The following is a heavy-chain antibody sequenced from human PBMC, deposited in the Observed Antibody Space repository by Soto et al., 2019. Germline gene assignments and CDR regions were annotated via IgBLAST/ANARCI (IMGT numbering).Heavy chain of an antibody. Sequence: QVQLVQSGAEVKKPGSSVKVSCKASGGTFSSYRINWVRQAPGQGLEWVGVIVPIYRTADYAQKFQGRVTITAYESARTSYMELRSLKSQDTAVYYCVRDSGAKLSSSWGQGTLVTVSS. D-gene: IGHD6-13*01. CDR3: VRDSGAKLSSS. V-gene: IGHV1-69*01. J-gene: IGHJ4*02. CDR1: GGTFSSYR. CDR2: IVPIYRTA.